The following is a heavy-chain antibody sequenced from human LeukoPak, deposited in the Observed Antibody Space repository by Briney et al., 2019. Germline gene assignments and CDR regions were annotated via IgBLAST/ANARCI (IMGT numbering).Heavy chain of an antibody. J-gene: IGHJ4*02. CDR3: ARARGDYFDY. CDR1: GFTFSDYY. CDR2: ISSSSSYT. Sequence: GGSLRLSCAGSGFTFSDYYMSWIRQAPGKGLEWVSYISSSSSYTNYADSVKGRFTISRDNAKNSLYLQMNSLRAEDTAVYYCARARGDYFDYWGQGTLVTVSS. D-gene: IGHD3-10*01. V-gene: IGHV3-11*06.